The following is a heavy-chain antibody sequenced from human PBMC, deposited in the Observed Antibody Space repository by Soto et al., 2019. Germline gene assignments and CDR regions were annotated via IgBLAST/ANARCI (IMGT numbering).Heavy chain of an antibody. CDR1: GFTFSSYG. V-gene: IGHV3-30*18. CDR2: ISYDGSNK. J-gene: IGHJ6*02. CDR3: AKETSYYYDSSGYSNGMDV. D-gene: IGHD3-22*01. Sequence: LRLSCAASGFTFSSYGMHWVRQAPGKGLEWVAVISYDGSNKYYADSVKGRFTISRDNSKNTLYLQMNSLRAEDTAVYYCAKETSYYYDSSGYSNGMDVWGQGTTVTVSS.